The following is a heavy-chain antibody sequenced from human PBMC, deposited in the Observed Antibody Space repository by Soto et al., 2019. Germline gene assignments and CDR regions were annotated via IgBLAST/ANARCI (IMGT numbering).Heavy chain of an antibody. CDR2: IYYIGGP. V-gene: IGHV4-30-4*01. J-gene: IGHJ6*02. CDR1: GDSVSNGDYA. Sequence: SETLSLTCSVSGDSVSNGDYAWSWIRQPPXKGLEWIGYIYYIGGPYYNPSLQRRVTISMDTSKNQVSLNLTSVTAADTAVYFCHRDAYQDYGDSYYYYALEAWGPGVTATVSS. CDR3: HRDAYQDYGDSYYYYALEA. D-gene: IGHD4-17*01.